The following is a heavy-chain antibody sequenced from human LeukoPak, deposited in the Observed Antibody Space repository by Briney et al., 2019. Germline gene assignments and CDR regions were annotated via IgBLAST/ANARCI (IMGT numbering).Heavy chain of an antibody. D-gene: IGHD6-13*01. CDR3: ARFPSSSSWYVDY. J-gene: IGHJ4*02. CDR1: GYTFTGYY. V-gene: IGHV1-2*02. Sequence: ASVKVSCKASGYTFTGYYMHWVRQAPGQGLEWMGWINPNSGGTNYAQKFQGRVTMTRDTSISTAYMELSRLRSDDTAVYYCARFPSSSSWYVDYWGQGTLVTVSS. CDR2: INPNSGGT.